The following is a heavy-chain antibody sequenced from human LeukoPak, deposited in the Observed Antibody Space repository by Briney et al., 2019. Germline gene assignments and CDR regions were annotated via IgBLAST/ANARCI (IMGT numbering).Heavy chain of an antibody. J-gene: IGHJ4*02. V-gene: IGHV3-30*18. CDR3: AKGVRGVIAYYFDS. D-gene: IGHD3-10*01. CDR1: GFTFSSYV. Sequence: PGGSLRLSCAASGFTFSSYVMHWVRQAPGKGLEWVAVISSDGSDKYYADSGKGRFTISRDNSKNQLYLQMNSLRAEDTAVYYCAKGVRGVIAYYFDSWGQGALVTVSS. CDR2: ISSDGSDK.